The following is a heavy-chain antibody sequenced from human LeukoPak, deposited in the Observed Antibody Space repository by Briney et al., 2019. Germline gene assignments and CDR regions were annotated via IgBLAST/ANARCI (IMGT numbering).Heavy chain of an antibody. J-gene: IGHJ6*02. V-gene: IGHV4-34*01. Sequence: PSETLSLTCAVYGGSFSGYYWSWIRQPPGKGPEWIGEINHSGSTNYNPSLKSRVTISVDTSKNQFSLKLSSVTAAGTAVYYCARGHPGHYYYYYGMDVWGQGTTVTVSS. CDR2: INHSGST. CDR3: ARGHPGHYYYYYGMDV. CDR1: GGSFSGYY.